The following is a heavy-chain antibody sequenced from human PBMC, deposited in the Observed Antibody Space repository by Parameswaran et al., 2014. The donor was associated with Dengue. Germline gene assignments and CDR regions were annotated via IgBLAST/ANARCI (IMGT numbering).Heavy chain of an antibody. Sequence: WIRQPPGKGLEWVAVIWFDGTNKFYADSVKGRFTISRDNSNNMLFLQMNSLRAEDRAVYYCAKAYHKGLEMATILEWGRGTLVTVSS. V-gene: IGHV3-33*06. CDR2: IWFDGTNK. D-gene: IGHD5-24*01. J-gene: IGHJ4*02. CDR3: AKAYHKGLEMATILE.